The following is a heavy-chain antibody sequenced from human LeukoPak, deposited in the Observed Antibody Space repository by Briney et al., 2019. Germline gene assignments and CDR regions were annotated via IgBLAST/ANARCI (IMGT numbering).Heavy chain of an antibody. Sequence: ASVKVSCEASGYTFTGYYIHWVRQAPGQGLEWMGWINPNSGGTTHAQKFQGRVTMTRDTSITTTYMDLSRLTSDDTAVYYCARELWSGVNDNSPHLDYWGQGTLVTVSS. CDR1: GYTFTGYY. CDR3: ARELWSGVNDNSPHLDY. J-gene: IGHJ4*02. CDR2: INPNSGGT. D-gene: IGHD3-3*01. V-gene: IGHV1-2*02.